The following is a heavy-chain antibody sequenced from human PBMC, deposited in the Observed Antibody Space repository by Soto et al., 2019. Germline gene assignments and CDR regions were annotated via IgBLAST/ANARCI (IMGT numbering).Heavy chain of an antibody. D-gene: IGHD4-17*01. CDR3: ARGLSVTLFDN. Sequence: QAQLQESGPGLVKPSQTLSLTCTVSGGSISTGGYYWTWIRQHPGKGLEWIGYIYYSGSTYYNPSLKSRVTISVDTSKNQFSLKLSSVTAADTAVYYCARGLSVTLFDNWGQGTLVTVSS. CDR1: GGSISTGGYY. CDR2: IYYSGST. J-gene: IGHJ4*02. V-gene: IGHV4-31*03.